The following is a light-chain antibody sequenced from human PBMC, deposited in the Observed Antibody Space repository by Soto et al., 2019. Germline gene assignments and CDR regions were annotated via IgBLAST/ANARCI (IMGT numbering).Light chain of an antibody. V-gene: IGKV1-5*01. CDR2: DAS. CDR3: QQYHSYWT. Sequence: GARVTITCRASQSINRWLAWYQQKPGEAPKVLVYDASSLESGVPSRFSGSGSGTEFTLTISSLQPDDFATYYCQQYHSYWTFGQGTKVDIK. CDR1: QSINRW. J-gene: IGKJ1*01.